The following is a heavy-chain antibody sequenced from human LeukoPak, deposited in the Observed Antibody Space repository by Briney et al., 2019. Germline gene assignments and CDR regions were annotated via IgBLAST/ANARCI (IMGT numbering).Heavy chain of an antibody. CDR3: ARDRYYYDSSGYYWLFDY. J-gene: IGHJ4*02. Sequence: PSETLSLTCTVSGGSISSYYWSWIRQPAGKGVEWIGRIYTSGTTNYNPSLKSRVTMSVDTSKNQFSLKLSSVIAADTAVYYCARDRYYYDSSGYYWLFDYWGQGTLVTVSS. CDR2: IYTSGTT. CDR1: GGSISSYY. V-gene: IGHV4-4*07. D-gene: IGHD3-22*01.